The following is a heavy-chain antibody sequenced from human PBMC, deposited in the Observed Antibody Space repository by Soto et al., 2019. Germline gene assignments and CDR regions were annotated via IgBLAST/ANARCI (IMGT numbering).Heavy chain of an antibody. CDR1: GGTFSSYA. Sequence: QVQLVQSGAEVKKPGSSVKVSCKASGGTFSSYAISWVRQAPGQGLEWMGGIIPIFGTANYAQKFQGRVTITADESTSTAYMELSSLRSEDTAVYYCASYSSSGPLIYYYYGMDVWGQGTTVTVSS. J-gene: IGHJ6*02. V-gene: IGHV1-69*01. D-gene: IGHD6-6*01. CDR2: IIPIFGTA. CDR3: ASYSSSGPLIYYYYGMDV.